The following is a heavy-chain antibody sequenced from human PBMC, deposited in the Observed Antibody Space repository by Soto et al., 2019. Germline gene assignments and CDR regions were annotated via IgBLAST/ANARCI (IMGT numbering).Heavy chain of an antibody. CDR2: IWYDGSNK. CDR1: GFTFSSYG. V-gene: IGHV3-33*01. CDR3: ARVRYYYGSGRYYNPNYYYYMDV. D-gene: IGHD3-10*01. J-gene: IGHJ6*03. Sequence: QVQLVESGGGVVQPGRSLRLSCAASGFTFSSYGMHWVRQAPGKGLEWVAGIWYDGSNKYYADSVKGRFTISRDNSKNTLYLQMNSLRAEDTAVYYCARVRYYYGSGRYYNPNYYYYMDVWGKGTPVTVSS.